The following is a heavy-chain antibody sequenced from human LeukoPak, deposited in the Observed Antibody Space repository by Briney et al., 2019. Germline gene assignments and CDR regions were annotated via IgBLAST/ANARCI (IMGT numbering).Heavy chain of an antibody. CDR2: INPNSGGT. CDR1: GYTFTGYY. D-gene: IGHD1-7*01. CDR3: ARGEGGNWNSWDY. Sequence: ASVKVSCKASGYTFTGYYMHWVRQAPGQGLEWMGWINPNSGGTNYAQKFQGRVTMTRDTSISTAYMELSRLRSDDTAVYYCARGEGGNWNSWDYWGQGTLVTVSS. J-gene: IGHJ4*02. V-gene: IGHV1-2*02.